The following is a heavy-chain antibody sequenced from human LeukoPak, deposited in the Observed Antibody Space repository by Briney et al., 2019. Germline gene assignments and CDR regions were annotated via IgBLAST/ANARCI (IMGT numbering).Heavy chain of an antibody. D-gene: IGHD3-10*01. J-gene: IGHJ4*02. V-gene: IGHV3-30*02. Sequence: GGSLRLSCAASGFTFSSYGMHWVRQAPGKGLEWVAFIRYDGSNKYYADSVKGRFTISRDNSKNTLYLQMNSLRAEDTAVYYCAKELWLGELLPDYWGQGTLVTVSS. CDR1: GFTFSSYG. CDR2: IRYDGSNK. CDR3: AKELWLGELLPDY.